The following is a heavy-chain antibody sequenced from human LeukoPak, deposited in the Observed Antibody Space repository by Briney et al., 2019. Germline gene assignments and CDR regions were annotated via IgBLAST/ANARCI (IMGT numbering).Heavy chain of an antibody. D-gene: IGHD3-22*01. J-gene: IGHJ1*01. Sequence: PSETLSLTCTVSGGSISCGGYFWSWMRQPPGKGMEWIGYIYYSGSTYYNPSLKGRVTISVDTSKNQFSLGLSSVTAADTAIYYCASVSYDTSLQHWGQGTLVTVSS. V-gene: IGHV4-31*03. CDR3: ASVSYDTSLQH. CDR1: GGSISCGGYF. CDR2: IYYSGST.